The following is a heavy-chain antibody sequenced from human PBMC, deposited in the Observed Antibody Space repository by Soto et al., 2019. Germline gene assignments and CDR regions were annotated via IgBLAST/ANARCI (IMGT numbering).Heavy chain of an antibody. CDR1: GYTFTSYG. Sequence: ASVKVSCKASGYTFTSYGISWVRQAPGQGLEWMGWISAYNGNTNYAQKLQGRVTMTPDTSTSTAYMELRSLRSDDTAVYYCARDYRSYDYSGPPIPFDYWGQGTLVTVSS. CDR3: ARDYRSYDYSGPPIPFDY. D-gene: IGHD5-12*01. V-gene: IGHV1-18*01. CDR2: ISAYNGNT. J-gene: IGHJ4*02.